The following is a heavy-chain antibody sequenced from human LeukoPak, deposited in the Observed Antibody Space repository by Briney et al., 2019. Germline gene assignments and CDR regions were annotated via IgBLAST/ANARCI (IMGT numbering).Heavy chain of an antibody. D-gene: IGHD3-22*01. CDR2: IYYSGST. CDR3: ARAPPGSGYYFYFDY. V-gene: IGHV4-39*07. J-gene: IGHJ4*02. CDR1: GGSISSSSYY. Sequence: SETLSLTCTVSGGSISSSSYYWGWIRQPPGKGLEWIGSIYYSGSTYYNPSLKSRVTISVDTSKNRFSLKLSSVTAADTAVYYCARAPPGSGYYFYFDYWGQGTLVTVSS.